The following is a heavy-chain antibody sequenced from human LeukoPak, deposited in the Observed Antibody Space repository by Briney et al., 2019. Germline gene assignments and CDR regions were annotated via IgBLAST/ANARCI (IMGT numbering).Heavy chain of an antibody. D-gene: IGHD3-3*01. Sequence: PGGSLRLSCAASGFTFSDYYMSWIRQAPGKGLEWVSAISGSGGSTYYADSVKGRFTISRDNSKNTLYLQMNSLRAEDTAVYYCAKVGWRYFDYWGQGTLVTVSS. V-gene: IGHV3-23*01. CDR3: AKVGWRYFDY. CDR1: GFTFSDYY. J-gene: IGHJ4*02. CDR2: ISGSGGST.